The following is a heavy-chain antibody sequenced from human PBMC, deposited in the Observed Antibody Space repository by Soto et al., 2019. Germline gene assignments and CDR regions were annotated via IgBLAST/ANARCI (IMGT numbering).Heavy chain of an antibody. CDR3: ARHRRDTALNV. D-gene: IGHD5-18*01. Sequence: GESLKISCTGSGYIFTSYWLGWGRQMPGKGLEWMGILYPGASETRYNPSFQGHVTASADKSVSTAYLQWSSLQASDTAIYYCARHRRDTALNVWGQGTPVTVSS. CDR2: LYPGASET. J-gene: IGHJ6*02. CDR1: GYIFTSYW. V-gene: IGHV5-51*01.